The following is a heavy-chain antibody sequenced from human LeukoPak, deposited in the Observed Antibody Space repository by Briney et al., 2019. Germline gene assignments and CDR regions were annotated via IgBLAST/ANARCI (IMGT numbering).Heavy chain of an antibody. Sequence: GGSLRLSCAASGFTFSSYAMSWVRQAPGKGLEWVSAISGSGGSTYYADSVKSRFTISRDNSKNTLYLQMNSLRAEDTAVYYCAKDYYGSGSYPYFDYWGQGTLVTVSS. CDR1: GFTFSSYA. J-gene: IGHJ4*02. CDR3: AKDYYGSGSYPYFDY. CDR2: ISGSGGST. V-gene: IGHV3-23*01. D-gene: IGHD3-10*01.